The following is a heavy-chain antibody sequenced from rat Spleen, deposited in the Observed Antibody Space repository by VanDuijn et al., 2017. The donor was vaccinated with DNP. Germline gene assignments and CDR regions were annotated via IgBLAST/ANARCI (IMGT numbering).Heavy chain of an antibody. CDR1: GYSITSNY. Sequence: EVQLQESGPGLVKPSQSLSLTCSVTGYSITSNYWGWIRKFPGNKMEYIGHISYSGTTNYNPSLKSRFSITRDTSRNQFFLQLNSVTTEDTATYYCERWLRDFDYWGQGVMVTVCS. CDR2: ISYSGTT. V-gene: IGHV3-1*01. J-gene: IGHJ2*01. CDR3: ERWLRDFDY.